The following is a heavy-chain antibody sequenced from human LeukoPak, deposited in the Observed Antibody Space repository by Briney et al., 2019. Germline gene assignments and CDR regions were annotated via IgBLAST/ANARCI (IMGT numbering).Heavy chain of an antibody. J-gene: IGHJ5*02. Sequence: PSETLSLTCTVSGGSISSYYWSWIRQPPGKGLEWMGHIYYSGSTNYNPSLKSRVTISVDTSKNQFSLKLSSVTAADTAVYYCARDRYGSGSYYRSAGWFDPWGQGTLVTVSS. D-gene: IGHD3-10*01. CDR3: ARDRYGSGSYYRSAGWFDP. CDR2: IYYSGST. V-gene: IGHV4-59*01. CDR1: GGSISSYY.